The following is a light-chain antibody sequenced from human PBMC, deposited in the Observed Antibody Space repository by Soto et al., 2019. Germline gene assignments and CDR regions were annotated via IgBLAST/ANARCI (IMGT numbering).Light chain of an antibody. CDR1: SSDVGGYNY. CDR3: SSYTTTNTLYV. V-gene: IGLV2-14*01. J-gene: IGLJ1*01. CDR2: EVF. Sequence: QSALTQPRSVSGSPGQSVTISCTGTSSDVGGYNYVSWYQHHPGKAPKLMIYEVFIRPSGVSSRFSGSKSGSTASLTISGLLAEDEADYYCSSYTTTNTLYVFGTGTKVTVL.